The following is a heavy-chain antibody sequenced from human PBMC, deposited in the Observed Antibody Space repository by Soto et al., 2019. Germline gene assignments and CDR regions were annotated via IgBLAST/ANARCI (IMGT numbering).Heavy chain of an antibody. Sequence: SETLSLTCAVYGGSFSGYYWSWIRQPPGKGLEWIGEINHRGSTNYNPSLKSRVTISVDTSKNQFSLKLSSVTAADTAVYYCARTSRFDYWGQGTLVTVSS. CDR1: GGSFSGYY. CDR3: ARTSRFDY. CDR2: INHRGST. J-gene: IGHJ4*02. V-gene: IGHV4-34*01. D-gene: IGHD6-6*01.